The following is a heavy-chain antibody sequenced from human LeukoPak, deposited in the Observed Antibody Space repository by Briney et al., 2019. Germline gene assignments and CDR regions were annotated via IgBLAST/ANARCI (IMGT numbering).Heavy chain of an antibody. CDR1: GFTFDDYA. D-gene: IGHD3-22*01. Sequence: QPGGSLRLSCAASGFTFDDYAMHWVRQAPGKGLEWVSGISWNSGSIGYADSVKGRFTISRDNAKNSLYLQMNSLRAEDTALYYCAKPKIVRSSGYPYYFDYWGQGTLVTVSS. J-gene: IGHJ4*02. V-gene: IGHV3-9*01. CDR3: AKPKIVRSSGYPYYFDY. CDR2: ISWNSGSI.